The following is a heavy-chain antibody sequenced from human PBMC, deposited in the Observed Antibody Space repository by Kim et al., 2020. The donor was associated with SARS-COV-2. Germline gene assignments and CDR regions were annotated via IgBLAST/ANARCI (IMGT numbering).Heavy chain of an antibody. CDR1: GGSISSGDYY. CDR2: IYYSGST. J-gene: IGHJ3*02. D-gene: IGHD3-3*01. V-gene: IGHV4-30-4*01. CDR3: ARGEGITIFGVVIIGAFDI. Sequence: SETLSLTCTVSGGSISSGDYYWSWIRQPPGKGLEWIGYIYYSGSTYYNPSLKSRVTISVDTSKNQFSLKLSSVTAADTSVYYSARGEGITIFGVVIIGAFDIWGQGTMVTVSS.